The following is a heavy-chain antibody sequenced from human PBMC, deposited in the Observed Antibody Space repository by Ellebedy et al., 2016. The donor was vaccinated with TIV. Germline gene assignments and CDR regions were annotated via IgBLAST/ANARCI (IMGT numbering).Heavy chain of an antibody. CDR1: GGSISSHY. V-gene: IGHV4-59*08. CDR2: ISYTGSA. CDR3: ARHGYGDYFDF. D-gene: IGHD4-17*01. J-gene: IGHJ4*02. Sequence: MPGGSLRLSCTVSGGSISSHYWSWIRQPPGKGLEWIGYISYTGSANYNPSLKSRVSMSVDTSRNQFSLRLSSVTAADTAVYYCARHGYGDYFDFWGQGTLVTVSS.